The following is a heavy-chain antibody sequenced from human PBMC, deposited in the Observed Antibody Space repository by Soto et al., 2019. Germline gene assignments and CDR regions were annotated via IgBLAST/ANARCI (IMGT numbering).Heavy chain of an antibody. Sequence: QITLKESGPTLVRPTQTLTLTFAFSGFSLSTSGVGVGWIRQPPGKALEWLAVIYWDDSKHYSTYLRSRLTITQDTSKTPILLTLTTMQPLDSGLYYCPHKGPAHWPLDSWGQGTLVTVSS. CDR2: IYWDDSK. J-gene: IGHJ4*02. CDR3: PHKGPAHWPLDS. D-gene: IGHD1-1*01. V-gene: IGHV2-5*02. CDR1: GFSLSTSGVG.